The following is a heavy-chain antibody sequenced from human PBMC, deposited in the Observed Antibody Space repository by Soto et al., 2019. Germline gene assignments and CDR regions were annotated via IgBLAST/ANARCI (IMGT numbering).Heavy chain of an antibody. Sequence: PGGYLRLSCAASGFTFSSYGMHWVRQAPGKGLEWVAVISYDGSNKYYADSVKGRFTISRDNSKNTLYLQMNSLRAEDTAVYYCAKLYSNYYYYYYGMDVWGQGTTVTVSS. CDR2: ISYDGSNK. V-gene: IGHV3-30*18. CDR3: AKLYSNYYYYYYGMDV. CDR1: GFTFSSYG. D-gene: IGHD4-4*01. J-gene: IGHJ6*02.